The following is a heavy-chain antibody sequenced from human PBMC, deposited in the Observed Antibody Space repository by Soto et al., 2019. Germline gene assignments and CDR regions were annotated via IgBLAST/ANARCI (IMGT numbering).Heavy chain of an antibody. CDR3: AKDHIGGYAGYFDY. CDR1: GFTFSSSG. Sequence: HPGGSLRLSCAASGFTFSSSGMHWVRQAPGKGLEWVAVISYDGSNKYYADSVKGRFTISRDNSKNTLYLQMNSLRAEDTAVYYCAKDHIGGYAGYFDYWGQGT. J-gene: IGHJ4*02. D-gene: IGHD5-12*01. CDR2: ISYDGSNK. V-gene: IGHV3-30*18.